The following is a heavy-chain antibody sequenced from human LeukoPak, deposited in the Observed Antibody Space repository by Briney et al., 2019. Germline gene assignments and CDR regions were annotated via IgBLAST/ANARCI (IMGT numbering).Heavy chain of an antibody. CDR3: AREDNRGVYDDGFDT. Sequence: PGGSLRLSCVASGFTVSNNFIYWVRQAPGKGLEWVSVIHNDGKTLYADSVEGRFTISRDNFKNTVYLQMSSLRAEDTAVYYCAREDNRGVYDDGFDTWGHGTMVTVSS. CDR1: GFTVSNNF. J-gene: IGHJ3*02. V-gene: IGHV3-53*01. D-gene: IGHD5/OR15-5a*01. CDR2: IHNDGKT.